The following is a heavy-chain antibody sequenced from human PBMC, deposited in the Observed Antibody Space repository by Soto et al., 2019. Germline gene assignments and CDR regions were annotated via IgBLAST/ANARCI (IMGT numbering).Heavy chain of an antibody. CDR1: GYTFIDYD. V-gene: IGHV1-8*01. CDR2: MNPNTGNT. CDR3: ARGISRKSGD. D-gene: IGHD2-2*01. J-gene: IGHJ4*02. Sequence: QVLLVQSGAEVKKPGASVKVSCEASGYTFIDYDINWVRQAAGQGLEWMGWMNPNTGNTAYAQKFEGILTLTRDTSINTAYMELKGLASEDKAVYYCARGISRKSGDWAQGTLVSVSS.